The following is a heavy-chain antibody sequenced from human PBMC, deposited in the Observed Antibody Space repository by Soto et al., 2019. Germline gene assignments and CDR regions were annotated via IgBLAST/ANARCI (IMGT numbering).Heavy chain of an antibody. CDR3: ARDVGYYYDSSGYYPFDY. Sequence: ASVKVSCKASGYTFTSYGISWVRQAPGQGLEWMGWISAYNGNTNYAQELQGRVTMTTDTSTSTAYMELRSLRSDDTAVYYCARDVGYYYDSSGYYPFDYWGQGTLVTVSS. CDR2: ISAYNGNT. CDR1: GYTFTSYG. V-gene: IGHV1-18*01. D-gene: IGHD3-22*01. J-gene: IGHJ4*02.